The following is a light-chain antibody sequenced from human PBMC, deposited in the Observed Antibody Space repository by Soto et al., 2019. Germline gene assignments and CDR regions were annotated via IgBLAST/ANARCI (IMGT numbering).Light chain of an antibody. J-gene: IGLJ1*01. CDR2: DVS. CDR1: SSDVGGYNY. CDR3: SSYTSSSTLDV. V-gene: IGLV2-14*01. Sequence: SVLDQPASVSGSPGQSITISCTGTSSDVGGYNYVSWYQQHPGKAPKLMIYDVSNRPSGVSNRFSGSKSGNTASLTISGLQAEDEADYYCSSYTSSSTLDVFGTGTKVTVL.